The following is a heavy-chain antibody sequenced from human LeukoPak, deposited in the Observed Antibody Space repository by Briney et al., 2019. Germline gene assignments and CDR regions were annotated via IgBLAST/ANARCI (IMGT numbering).Heavy chain of an antibody. Sequence: SETLSLTCTVSGGSITSGYYWGWVRQSPGKGLEWLASIYHSGRTFYNPSLQSRVTISVDTSKNQFSLRLRSVAAADTAVYYCARDQDYYGSGSYGPDHWGQGTLVIVSS. CDR3: ARDQDYYGSGSYGPDH. CDR2: IYHSGRT. CDR1: GGSITSGYY. J-gene: IGHJ4*02. V-gene: IGHV4-38-2*02. D-gene: IGHD3-10*01.